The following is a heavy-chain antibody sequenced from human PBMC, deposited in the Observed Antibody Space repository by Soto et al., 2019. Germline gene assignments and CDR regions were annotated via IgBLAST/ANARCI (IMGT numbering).Heavy chain of an antibody. D-gene: IGHD5-12*01. V-gene: IGHV6-1*01. CDR1: GDSVSSNSAA. Sequence: SQTLSLTCAISGDSVSSNSAAWNWIRQSPSRGLEWLGRTYYRSKWYNDYAVSVKSRITINPDTSKNQFSLQLNSVTPEDTAVYYCARDIVATRGVYYYGMDVWGQGTTVTV. CDR3: ARDIVATRGVYYYGMDV. J-gene: IGHJ6*02. CDR2: TYYRSKWYN.